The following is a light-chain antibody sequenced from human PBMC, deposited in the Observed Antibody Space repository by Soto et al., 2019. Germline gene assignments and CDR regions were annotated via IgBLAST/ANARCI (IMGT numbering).Light chain of an antibody. CDR1: ENINKG. V-gene: IGKV1-5*03. Sequence: DVQMTQSPSTLSASLGDRVIVTCRASENINKGLAWFQQKPGTAPKLLIYKASILERGVPSRFSGSGSGTEFTLTISSLQPDDFATYYCQQYNSYSWTFGQGTKVDIK. J-gene: IGKJ1*01. CDR2: KAS. CDR3: QQYNSYSWT.